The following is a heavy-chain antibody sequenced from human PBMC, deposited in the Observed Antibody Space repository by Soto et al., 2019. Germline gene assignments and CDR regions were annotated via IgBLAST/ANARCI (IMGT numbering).Heavy chain of an antibody. V-gene: IGHV3-23*01. Sequence: GGSLRLSCAASGFTLSSYAMSWVRQAPGKGLEWVSAISGSGGSTYYADSVKGRFTISRDNSKNTLYLQMNSLRAEDTAVYYCAKSNYAVTHYFDYWGQGTLVTVSS. J-gene: IGHJ4*02. CDR2: ISGSGGST. D-gene: IGHD1-26*01. CDR3: AKSNYAVTHYFDY. CDR1: GFTLSSYA.